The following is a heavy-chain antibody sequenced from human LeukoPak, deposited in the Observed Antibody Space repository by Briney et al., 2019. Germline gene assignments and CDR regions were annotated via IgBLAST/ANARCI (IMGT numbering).Heavy chain of an antibody. D-gene: IGHD3-16*01. CDR1: GGSISSYY. CDR2: IYYSGST. CDR3: ARRSSIITSDAFDI. Sequence: SETLSLTCTVPGGSISSYYWSWIRQPPGKGLEWVGYIYYSGSTYYNPSLKSRITISVDMSKNQFSLKLTSVTAADTAVYYCARRSSIITSDAFDIWGQGTMVTVSS. J-gene: IGHJ3*02. V-gene: IGHV4-59*12.